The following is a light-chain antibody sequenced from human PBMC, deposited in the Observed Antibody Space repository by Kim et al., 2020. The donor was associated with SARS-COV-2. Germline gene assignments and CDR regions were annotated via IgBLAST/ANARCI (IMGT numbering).Light chain of an antibody. CDR1: QSVRSN. V-gene: IGKV3-15*01. Sequence: SPGESATLSCRASQSVRSNLAWYQQKPGQAPRLLIYGASTRATDIPTRFSGSGSGTEFTLTISSLQSEDFAVYYCQQYNNWPPRTFGPGTKVEIK. J-gene: IGKJ1*01. CDR2: GAS. CDR3: QQYNNWPPRT.